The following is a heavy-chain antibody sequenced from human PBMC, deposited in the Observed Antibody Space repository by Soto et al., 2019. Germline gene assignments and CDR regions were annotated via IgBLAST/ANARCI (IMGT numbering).Heavy chain of an antibody. Sequence: SDCLALACTVCGGCVNSGSYYWSWIRQPPGKGLEWIGYIYYSGSTKYNPSLKSRVTTSVDTSQNQFSLKLSSVTAADTAVYYCARDYWATSAAFDIWGQGTMVTVSS. J-gene: IGHJ3*02. CDR3: ARDYWATSAAFDI. V-gene: IGHV4-61*01. CDR1: GGCVNSGSYY. CDR2: IYYSGST. D-gene: IGHD2-15*01.